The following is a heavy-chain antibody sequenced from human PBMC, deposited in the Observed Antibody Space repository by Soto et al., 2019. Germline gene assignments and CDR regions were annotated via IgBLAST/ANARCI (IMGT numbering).Heavy chain of an antibody. Sequence: EVQLLESGGGFIQPGGSLRLSCAASGFTPSSSDMSWVRQGPGTGLEWVSTIDGAGRITYYADSVKGRFTISRDNSKNTLYLQMESLGADDTAVYYCVQNSGWFHSWGQGALVTVSS. CDR1: GFTPSSSD. D-gene: IGHD3-10*01. CDR3: VQNSGWFHS. J-gene: IGHJ5*01. V-gene: IGHV3-23*01. CDR2: IDGAGRIT.